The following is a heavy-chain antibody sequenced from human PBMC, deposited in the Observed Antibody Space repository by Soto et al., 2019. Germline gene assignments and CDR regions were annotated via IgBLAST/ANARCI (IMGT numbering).Heavy chain of an antibody. D-gene: IGHD5-18*01. CDR3: ARDTTY. CDR1: GGTFGTYT. V-gene: IGHV1-69*02. J-gene: IGHJ4*02. Sequence: QVQLVQSGAEVKKPGSSVKVSCKTSGGTFGTYTISLVRQAPGQGLEWMGRIIPYLDITDYAQKFQGRFTIAADKSTTTAYMELNRLRSEDTAVYFCARDTTYWGQGTLVTVSS. CDR2: IIPYLDIT.